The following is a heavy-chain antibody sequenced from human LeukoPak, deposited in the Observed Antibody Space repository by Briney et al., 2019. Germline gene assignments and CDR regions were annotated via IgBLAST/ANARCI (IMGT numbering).Heavy chain of an antibody. CDR2: ISTNGGGT. V-gene: IGHV3-64*01. CDR1: GFTFSTYA. Sequence: GGSLRLSCAASGFTFSTYAMHWVRQAPGKGLEYVSAISTNGGGTYYANSVKGRFTISRDNSKNTLYLQMGSLRAEDMAVYYCAKGDSGYYYSYWGQGTLVTVSS. J-gene: IGHJ4*02. D-gene: IGHD3-22*01. CDR3: AKGDSGYYYSY.